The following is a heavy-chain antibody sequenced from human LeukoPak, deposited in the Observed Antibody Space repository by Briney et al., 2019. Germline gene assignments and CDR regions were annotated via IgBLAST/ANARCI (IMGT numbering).Heavy chain of an antibody. CDR2: ISSSSTI. CDR1: GFTFSSYS. J-gene: IGHJ6*03. CDR3: ARVRRGSYWYYYYMDV. D-gene: IGHD1-26*01. V-gene: IGHV3-48*01. Sequence: GGSLRLSCAASGFTFSSYSMNWVRQAPGKGLEWVSYISSSSTIYYADSVKGRFTISRDNAKNSLYLQMNSLRAEDTAVYYCARVRRGSYWYYYYMDVWGKGTTVTVSS.